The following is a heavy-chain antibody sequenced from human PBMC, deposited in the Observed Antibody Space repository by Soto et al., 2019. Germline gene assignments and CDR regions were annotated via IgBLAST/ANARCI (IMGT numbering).Heavy chain of an antibody. CDR1: GFTFSSYW. V-gene: IGHV3-7*01. J-gene: IGHJ5*02. CDR3: SRFFGYCSGGSCFGTRFDP. CDR2: IKQDGSEK. Sequence: PGGSLRLSCAASGFTFSSYWMSWVRQAPGKGLEWVANIKQDGSEKYYVDSVKGRFTISRDNAKNSLYLQMNSLRAEDTAVYYCSRFFGYCSGGSCFGTRFDPWGQGTLVTVSS. D-gene: IGHD2-15*01.